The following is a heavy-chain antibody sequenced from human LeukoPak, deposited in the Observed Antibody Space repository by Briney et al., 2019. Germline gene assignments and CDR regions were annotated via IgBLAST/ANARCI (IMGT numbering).Heavy chain of an antibody. CDR3: ARVKRLLPNDAFDM. V-gene: IGHV3-66*01. Sequence: GGSLGLSCAASGFTVSRNYMNWVRQAPGKGLEWVSIIYSDGRIYYADSVKGRFTISRDNSKNTVHPQMNSLRADDTAVYYCARVKRLLPNDAFDMWGQGTMVTVSS. J-gene: IGHJ3*02. CDR2: IYSDGRI. D-gene: IGHD3-22*01. CDR1: GFTVSRNY.